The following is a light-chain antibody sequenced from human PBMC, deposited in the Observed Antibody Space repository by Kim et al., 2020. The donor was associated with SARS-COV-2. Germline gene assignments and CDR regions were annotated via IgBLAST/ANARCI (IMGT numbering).Light chain of an antibody. CDR2: GAS. CDR3: HQYGSSPWT. CDR1: QRVGNNY. V-gene: IGKV3-20*01. Sequence: SPGEGATLSCRASQRVGNNYLAWYQQKPGQAPRLLIYGASDRATGIPDRFSGSGSGTDFTLTISRLEPEDFAVYYCHQYGSSPWTFGEGTKVDIK. J-gene: IGKJ1*01.